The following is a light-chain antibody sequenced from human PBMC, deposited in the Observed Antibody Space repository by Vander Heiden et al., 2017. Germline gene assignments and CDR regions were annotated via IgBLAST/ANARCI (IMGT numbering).Light chain of an antibody. V-gene: IGKV1-27*01. CDR3: QKYYNAPPLT. CDR1: QGISNY. CDR2: AAS. Sequence: DIQMTQSPPSLSASVGDRVTITCRASQGISNYLAWYQQKPGKVPKLLIYAASTLRSGVPSRFSGSGSGTDFTLTISSLQPEDVATYYCQKYYNAPPLTFGGGTKVEIK. J-gene: IGKJ4*01.